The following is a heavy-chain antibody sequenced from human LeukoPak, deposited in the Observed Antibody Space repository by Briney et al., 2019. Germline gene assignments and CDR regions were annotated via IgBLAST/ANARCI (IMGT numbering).Heavy chain of an antibody. D-gene: IGHD1-26*01. CDR3: ARDAASGRYYGEYFDY. J-gene: IGHJ4*02. CDR2: ISSSSSYI. CDR1: GFTFDEYA. Sequence: GGFLRLSCAASGFTFDEYAMHWVRQAPGKGLEWVSSISSSSSYIYYADSVKGRFTISRDNAKNSLYLQMNSLRAEDTAVYYCARDAASGRYYGEYFDYWGQGTLVTVSS. V-gene: IGHV3-21*01.